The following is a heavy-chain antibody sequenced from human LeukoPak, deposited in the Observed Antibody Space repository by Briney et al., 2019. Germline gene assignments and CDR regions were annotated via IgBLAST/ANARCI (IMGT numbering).Heavy chain of an antibody. Sequence: VSVKVSCKASGYTFTGYYMHWVRQAPGQGLEWMGRINPNNGGTNYAQKFQGRVTMTRDTSISTAYMELSRLRSDDTAVYYCARGRGGGDYYADYWGQGTLVTVSS. V-gene: IGHV1-2*06. CDR1: GYTFTGYY. J-gene: IGHJ4*02. D-gene: IGHD2-21*01. CDR3: ARGRGGGDYYADY. CDR2: INPNNGGT.